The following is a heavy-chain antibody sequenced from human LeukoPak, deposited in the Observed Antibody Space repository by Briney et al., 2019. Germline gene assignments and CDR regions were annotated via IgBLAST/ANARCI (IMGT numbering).Heavy chain of an antibody. V-gene: IGHV1-18*01. D-gene: IGHD5-24*01. J-gene: IGHJ4*02. CDR3: ARGRGERWLQLHLDY. Sequence: ASVKVSCKASGYTFTSYGISWVRQAPGQGLEWMGWISAYNGNTNYAQKLQGRVTMTTDTSTSTAYMELRSLRSDDTAVYYCARGRGERWLQLHLDYWGQGTLVTVSS. CDR2: ISAYNGNT. CDR1: GYTFTSYG.